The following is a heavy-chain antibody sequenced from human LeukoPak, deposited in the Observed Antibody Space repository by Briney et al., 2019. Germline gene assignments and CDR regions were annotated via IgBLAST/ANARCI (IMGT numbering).Heavy chain of an antibody. Sequence: GASVKVSCKASGYTFTSYDINWVRQATGQGLAWMGWMNPNSGNTGYAQKFQGRVTMTRNTSISTAYMELSSLRSEDTAVYYCARARLKSTPRARRYSNWFDPWGQGTLVTVSS. V-gene: IGHV1-8*01. CDR2: MNPNSGNT. J-gene: IGHJ5*02. D-gene: IGHD2-21*01. CDR1: GYTFTSYD. CDR3: ARARLKSTPRARRYSNWFDP.